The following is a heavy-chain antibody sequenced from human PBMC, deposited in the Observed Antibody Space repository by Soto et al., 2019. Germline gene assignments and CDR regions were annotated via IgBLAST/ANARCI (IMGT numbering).Heavy chain of an antibody. Sequence: PSQTRSLTCSISGDSVSSDSAAWNCIRPSPSRGLEWLGRTYYRSKWYIEYAPSVKSRITINPDTSKNQLSLQLNSVTPEDTAIYYCVRSRVFIAVAGMANYYSCDGMDVWGQGTTVTVSS. CDR2: TYYRSKWYI. J-gene: IGHJ6*02. V-gene: IGHV6-1*01. CDR1: GDSVSSDSAA. D-gene: IGHD6-19*01. CDR3: VRSRVFIAVAGMANYYSCDGMDV.